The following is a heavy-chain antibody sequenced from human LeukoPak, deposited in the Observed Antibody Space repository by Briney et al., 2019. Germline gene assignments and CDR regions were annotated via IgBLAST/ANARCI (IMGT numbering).Heavy chain of an antibody. J-gene: IGHJ5*02. V-gene: IGHV1-2*02. Sequence: ASVKVSCKASGYTFTGYYMNWVRQAPGQGLEWMGWINPNSGGTNNAQKFQGRVTMTRDTSISTAYMELSRPRSDDTAVYYCARVGSSGRRSWFDPWGQGTLVTVSS. CDR2: INPNSGGT. CDR3: ARVGSSGRRSWFDP. CDR1: GYTFTGYY. D-gene: IGHD3-22*01.